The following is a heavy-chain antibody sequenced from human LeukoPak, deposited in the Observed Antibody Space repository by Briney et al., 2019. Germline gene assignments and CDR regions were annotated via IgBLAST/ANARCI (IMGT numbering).Heavy chain of an antibody. J-gene: IGHJ6*02. V-gene: IGHV4-30-4*01. D-gene: IGHD2-2*01. Sequence: SETLSLTCTVSGGSISSGDYYWSWIRQPPGKGLEWIGYIYYSGSTYYNPSLKSRVTISVDTSKNQFSLKLSSVTAADTAVYYCAREVLVQAAPFGYGMDVWGQGTTVTVSS. CDR2: IYYSGST. CDR3: AREVLVQAAPFGYGMDV. CDR1: GGSISSGDYY.